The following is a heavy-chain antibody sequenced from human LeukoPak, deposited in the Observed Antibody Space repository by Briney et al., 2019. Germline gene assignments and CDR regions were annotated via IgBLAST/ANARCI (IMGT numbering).Heavy chain of an antibody. J-gene: IGHJ4*02. CDR1: GFTFSSYA. D-gene: IGHD3-22*01. CDR2: TSGSGTST. V-gene: IGHV3-23*01. Sequence: GGSLRLSCAASGFTFSSYAMTWVRQAPGRGLEWVSATSGSGTSTYYADSVKGRFTISRDNSKNTLFLQMSSLRAEDTAVYYCAKDRARDSTYYYDSSGYCYWGQGTLVTVSS. CDR3: AKDRARDSTYYYDSSGYCY.